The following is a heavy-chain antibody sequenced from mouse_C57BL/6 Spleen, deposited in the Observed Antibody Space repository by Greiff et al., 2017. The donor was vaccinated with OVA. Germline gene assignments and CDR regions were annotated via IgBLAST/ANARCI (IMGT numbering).Heavy chain of an antibody. J-gene: IGHJ3*01. D-gene: IGHD1-1*01. CDR1: GYTFTDYN. CDR3: ARFGITTVVPFAY. V-gene: IGHV1-18*01. Sequence: EVQLQQSGPELVKPGASVKIPCKASGYTFTDYNMDWVKQSHGKSLEWIGDINPNNGGTIYNQKFKGKATLTVDKSSSTAYMELRSLTSEDTAVYYCARFGITTVVPFAYWGQGTLVTVSA. CDR2: INPNNGGT.